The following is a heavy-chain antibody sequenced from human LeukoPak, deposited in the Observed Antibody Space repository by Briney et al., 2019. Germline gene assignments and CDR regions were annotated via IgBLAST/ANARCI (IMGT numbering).Heavy chain of an antibody. D-gene: IGHD3-22*01. CDR3: ARVGMTSMIVYY. CDR1: GYTFTSYG. CDR2: INPSGGST. J-gene: IGHJ4*02. Sequence: ASVKVSCKASGYTFTSYGISWVRQAPGQGLEWVGLINPSGGSTTYAQKFQGRVTMTSDTSTSTVYMELSSLRSDDTAVYYCARVGMTSMIVYYWGQGTLVTVSS. V-gene: IGHV1-46*01.